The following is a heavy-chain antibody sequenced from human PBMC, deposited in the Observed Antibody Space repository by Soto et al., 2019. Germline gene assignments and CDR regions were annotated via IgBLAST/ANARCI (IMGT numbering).Heavy chain of an antibody. J-gene: IGHJ6*02. D-gene: IGHD2-2*01. V-gene: IGHV3-11*06. CDR1: GFTFSDYY. CDR2: ISSSSSYT. CDR3: ARGRRCGSSTSCPNWYGMDV. Sequence: QVQLVESGGGLVKPGGSLRLSCAASGFTFSDYYMSWIRQAPGKGLEWVSYISSSSSYTNYADSVKGRFTISRDNAKNSLYLQMNSLRAEDTAVYYCARGRRCGSSTSCPNWYGMDVWGQGTTVTVSS.